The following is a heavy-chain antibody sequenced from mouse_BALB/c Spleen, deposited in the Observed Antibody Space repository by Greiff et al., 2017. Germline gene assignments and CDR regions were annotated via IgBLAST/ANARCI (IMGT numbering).Heavy chain of an antibody. D-gene: IGHD2-4*01. CDR2: IFPGTGTT. CDR3: ARSLYYDYDYYAMDY. V-gene: IGHV1S132*01. J-gene: IGHJ4*01. Sequence: QVQLQQSGAELVKPGASVKLSCKTSGYTFTSYWVQWVKQRPGQGLGWIGEIFPGTGTTYYNEKFKGKATLTIDTSSSTAYMQLSSLTSEDSAVYFCARSLYYDYDYYAMDYWGQGTSVTVSS. CDR1: GYTFTSYW.